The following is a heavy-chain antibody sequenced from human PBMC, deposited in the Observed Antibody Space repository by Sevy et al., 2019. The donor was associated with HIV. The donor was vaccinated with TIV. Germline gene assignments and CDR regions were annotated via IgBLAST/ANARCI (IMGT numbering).Heavy chain of an antibody. D-gene: IGHD6-19*01. CDR1: GFTFSSYS. V-gene: IGHV3-21*01. CDR2: ISSSSSYI. CDR3: ASRPGRYSSGLDAFDI. Sequence: GGSLRLSCAASGFTFSSYSMNWVRQAPGKGLEWVSSISSSSSYIYYADSVKGRFTISRDNAKNSLYLQMNSLRAEDTAVYYCASRPGRYSSGLDAFDIWGQGTMVTVSS. J-gene: IGHJ3*02.